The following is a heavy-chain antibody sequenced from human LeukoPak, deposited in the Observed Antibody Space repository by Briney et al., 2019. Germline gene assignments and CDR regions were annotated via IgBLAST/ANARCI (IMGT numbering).Heavy chain of an antibody. Sequence: GGSLRLSCAASGFTFSSYAMSWVRQAPGKGLEWVSAISGSGGSTYYADSVKGRFTISRDNSKNTVYLQMSSLRAEDTAVYYCAKYTNDYVWGSYREHDYWGQGTLVTVSS. D-gene: IGHD3-16*02. V-gene: IGHV3-23*01. CDR2: ISGSGGST. CDR3: AKYTNDYVWGSYREHDY. J-gene: IGHJ4*02. CDR1: GFTFSSYA.